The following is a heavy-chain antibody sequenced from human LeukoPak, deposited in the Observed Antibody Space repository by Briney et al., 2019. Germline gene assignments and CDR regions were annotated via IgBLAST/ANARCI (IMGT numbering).Heavy chain of an antibody. V-gene: IGHV3-48*01. CDR1: GITFSSYS. D-gene: IGHD5-18*01. CDR2: ISSFSGTI. J-gene: IGHJ4*02. Sequence: GGSLRLSCVASGITFSSYSMNWVRQAPGKGLEWVSYISSFSGTINYADSVKGRFTISRDNAKNTLYLQMNSLRAEDTAVYYCAKDQDTAFDYWGQGTLVTVSS. CDR3: AKDQDTAFDY.